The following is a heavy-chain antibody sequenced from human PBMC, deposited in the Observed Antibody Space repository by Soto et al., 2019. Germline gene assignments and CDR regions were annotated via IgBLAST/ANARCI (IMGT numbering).Heavy chain of an antibody. Sequence: GGSLRLSCVASGFSFSRYAMNWVRQAPGKGLEWVSTISGSFGSTYYADSAQGRFTVSRDNSKNTLYLQMNSLRAEDTAVYYCASRSATVLSLTYWGPGTQVTVSS. J-gene: IGHJ4*02. V-gene: IGHV3-23*01. CDR2: ISGSFGST. CDR3: ASRSATVLSLTY. D-gene: IGHD2-8*01. CDR1: GFSFSRYA.